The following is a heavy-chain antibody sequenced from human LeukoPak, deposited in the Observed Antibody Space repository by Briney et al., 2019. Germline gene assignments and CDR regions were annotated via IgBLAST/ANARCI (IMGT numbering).Heavy chain of an antibody. CDR3: ARAAKEGYDILTGYYPNYYYMDV. J-gene: IGHJ6*03. V-gene: IGHV1-69*05. Sequence: SVTVSCKASGGTFSSYAISWVRQAPGQGLEWMGGIIPIFGTANYAQKFQGRVTITTDESTSTAYMELSSLRSEDTAVYYCARAAKEGYDILTGYYPNYYYMDVWGKGTTVTVSS. D-gene: IGHD3-9*01. CDR2: IIPIFGTA. CDR1: GGTFSSYA.